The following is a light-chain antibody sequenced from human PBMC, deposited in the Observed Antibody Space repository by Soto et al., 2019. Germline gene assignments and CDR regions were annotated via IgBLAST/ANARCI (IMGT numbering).Light chain of an antibody. CDR2: VAS. J-gene: IGKJ3*01. CDR3: QQANIFPRT. V-gene: IGKV1D-12*01. CDR1: RGISSW. Sequence: DIQMTQSPSSVSASVGDRVTITCRASRGISSWLAWYQQKPGKAPKRLIYVASSLQSGVPSRFCGSGSGTDFTLTISSLRPEDFATYYCQQANIFPRTFGPGTKVDIK.